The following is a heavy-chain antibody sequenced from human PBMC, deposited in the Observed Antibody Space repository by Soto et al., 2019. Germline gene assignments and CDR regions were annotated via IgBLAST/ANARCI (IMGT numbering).Heavy chain of an antibody. J-gene: IGHJ5*02. D-gene: IGHD3-10*02. CDR2: INPSGGST. CDR1: GYTFTPYY. V-gene: IGHV1-46*01. Sequence: ASVKVSFPASGYTFTPYYMHWLRQAPGQGLAWMGIINPSGGSTNYAQRFQGRVTMTSDTSTSTVYMELSSLRADDTAVYYCARVCFHKKAHTSNGFDRW. CDR3: ARVCFHKKAHTSNGFDR.